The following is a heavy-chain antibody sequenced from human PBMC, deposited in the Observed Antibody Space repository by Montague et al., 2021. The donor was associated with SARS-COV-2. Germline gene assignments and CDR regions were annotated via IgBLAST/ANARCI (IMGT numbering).Heavy chain of an antibody. CDR2: VYTSGXT. V-gene: IGHV4-61*02. D-gene: IGHD5-18*01. CDR3: VRGSYGPDAFDI. J-gene: IGHJ3*02. CDR1: GVSISSGTYY. Sequence: TLSLTCTVSGVSISSGTYYWSWIRQPAGKGLEWNGRVYTSGXTXYXXXXERRATLPVDTSKNQFSLKLRSVTAADTAVYYCVRGSYGPDAFDIWGQGTMVTVSS.